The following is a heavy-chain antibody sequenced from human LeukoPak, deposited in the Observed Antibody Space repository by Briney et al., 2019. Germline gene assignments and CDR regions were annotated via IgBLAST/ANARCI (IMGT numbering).Heavy chain of an antibody. Sequence: GESLKISCKGSGYSFTSYWIGWVRLMPGKGLEWMGIIYPGDSDTRYSPSFQGQVTISADKSISTAYLQWSSLKASDTAMYYCARRIRRNDFWSGYYPYYFDYWGQGTLVTVSS. D-gene: IGHD3-3*01. J-gene: IGHJ4*02. V-gene: IGHV5-51*01. CDR3: ARRIRRNDFWSGYYPYYFDY. CDR1: GYSFTSYW. CDR2: IYPGDSDT.